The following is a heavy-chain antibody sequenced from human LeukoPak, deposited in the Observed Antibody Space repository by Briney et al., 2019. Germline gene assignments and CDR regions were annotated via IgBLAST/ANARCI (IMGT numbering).Heavy chain of an antibody. CDR2: ISSNGGNT. V-gene: IGHV3-64*05. D-gene: IGHD3-10*01. J-gene: IGHJ4*02. CDR1: GFTFGSYG. CDR3: VKAASGTYDY. Sequence: GGSLRLSCSASGFTFGSYGMHWVRQAPGKGLEYVSAISSNGGNTDYADSVKGRFTISRDNSKNTLYVQMSSLRPEDTAVYYCVKAASGTYDYWGQGTLVTVSS.